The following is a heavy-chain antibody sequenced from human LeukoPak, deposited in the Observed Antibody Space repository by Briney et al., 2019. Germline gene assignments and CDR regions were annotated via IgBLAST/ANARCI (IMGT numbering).Heavy chain of an antibody. V-gene: IGHV4-34*01. CDR1: GGSFSGYH. CDR2: INPSGST. J-gene: IGHJ6*03. D-gene: IGHD3-22*01. CDR3: ARGRHDITMIVVVMTSVSYYLDV. Sequence: SETLSLTCAVYGGSFSGYHWTWIRQSPGKGLEWIGDINPSGSTYYNPSLKSRLTISIDTSKNQFSLKLRSVTAADTAVYYCARGRHDITMIVVVMTSVSYYLDVWGKGTTVTVS.